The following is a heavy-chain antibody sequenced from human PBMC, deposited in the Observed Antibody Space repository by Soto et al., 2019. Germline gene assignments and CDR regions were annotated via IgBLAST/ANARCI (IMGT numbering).Heavy chain of an antibody. CDR3: TRMDSGYAIFDD. V-gene: IGHV3-49*03. Sequence: GSLRLSCSTCGVVVADYGLNWFRQAPGKGLEWVGFIRSVPYGGTTEYAASVKGRFTISVDVSKSIGYLQMNSLQTEDTAVYFCTRMDSGYAIFDDWGQGTLVTVYS. D-gene: IGHD5-12*01. J-gene: IGHJ4*02. CDR1: GVVVADYG. CDR2: IRSVPYGGTT.